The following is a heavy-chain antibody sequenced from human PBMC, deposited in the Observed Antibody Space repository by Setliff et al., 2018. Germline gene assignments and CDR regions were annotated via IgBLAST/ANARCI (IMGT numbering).Heavy chain of an antibody. Sequence: KASETLSLTCTVSGGSITNFYWNWIRQSPGKGLEWIGYLYSSGITNYNPSLKSRLTMSVDTSKNQFSLHLSSMTAADTAVYYCARQPPLNWAIPFDLWGQGKRVTVSS. CDR2: LYSSGIT. V-gene: IGHV4-59*08. CDR3: ARQPPLNWAIPFDL. J-gene: IGHJ3*01. D-gene: IGHD7-27*01. CDR1: GGSITNFY.